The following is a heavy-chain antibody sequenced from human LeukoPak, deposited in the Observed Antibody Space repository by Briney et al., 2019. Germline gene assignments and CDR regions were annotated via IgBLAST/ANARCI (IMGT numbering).Heavy chain of an antibody. CDR2: VYHSGAT. CDR3: ARDVERTGGTYYYGSGSPRG. D-gene: IGHD3-10*01. V-gene: IGHV4-4*02. Sequence: SGTLSLACTVSGGSISSSNWWSWVRQPPGKGLEWIGEVYHSGATNYNPSLRSRVIVSADRSSNQFSLRLNSVTAEDTAVYYCARDVERTGGTYYYGSGSPRGWGQGTLVTVSS. J-gene: IGHJ4*02. CDR1: GGSISSSNW.